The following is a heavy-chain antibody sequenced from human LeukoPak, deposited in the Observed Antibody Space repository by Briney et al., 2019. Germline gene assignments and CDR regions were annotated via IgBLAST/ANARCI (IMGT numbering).Heavy chain of an antibody. J-gene: IGHJ4*02. CDR3: ARWKSYGDYEDYFDY. D-gene: IGHD4-17*01. Sequence: SVKVSCKASGGTFSSYAISWVRQAPGQGLECMGGIIPIFGTANYAQKFQGRVTITTDESTSTAYMELSSLRSEDTAVYYCARWKSYGDYEDYFDYWGQGTLVTVSS. CDR2: IIPIFGTA. CDR1: GGTFSSYA. V-gene: IGHV1-69*05.